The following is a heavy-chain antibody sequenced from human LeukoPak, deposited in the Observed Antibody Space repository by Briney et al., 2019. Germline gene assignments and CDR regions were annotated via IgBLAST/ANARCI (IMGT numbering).Heavy chain of an antibody. D-gene: IGHD6-19*01. CDR2: IYYSETT. CDR1: GGSISRNY. Sequence: KPSETLSLTCTVSGGSISRNYWNWIRQPPGKGLEWIGNIYYSETTNYNPSLKSRVSISVDTSKNLLSLKLSSVTAADTAVYYCARVLEGSSGQHWYFDLWGRGTLVTVSS. J-gene: IGHJ2*01. V-gene: IGHV4-59*12. CDR3: ARVLEGSSGQHWYFDL.